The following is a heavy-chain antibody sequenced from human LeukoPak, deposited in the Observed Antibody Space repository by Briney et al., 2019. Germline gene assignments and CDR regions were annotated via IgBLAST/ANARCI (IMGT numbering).Heavy chain of an antibody. J-gene: IGHJ3*02. CDR1: GGSISNYH. V-gene: IGHV4-59*12. CDR3: AKEGMGSEATTADVAFDI. Sequence: SETLSLTCTVSGGSISNYHWSWIRQAPGKGLEWIAYLYDTGSTNYKPSLRSRVTISVDTSKNQISLKLSSVTAADTAVYFCAKEGMGSEATTADVAFDIWGQGTLVTVSS. D-gene: IGHD1-26*01. CDR2: LYDTGST.